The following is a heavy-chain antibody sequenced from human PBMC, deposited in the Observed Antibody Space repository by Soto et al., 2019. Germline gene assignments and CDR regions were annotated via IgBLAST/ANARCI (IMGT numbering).Heavy chain of an antibody. D-gene: IGHD3-22*01. CDR2: ISSSSSTI. CDR1: GFTFSSYS. CDR3: ARDVGYYYDSSGYYRFDY. J-gene: IGHJ4*02. V-gene: IGHV3-48*02. Sequence: EVQLVGSGGGLVQPGGSLRLSCAASGFTFSSYSMNWVRQAPGKGLEWVSYISSSSSTIYYADSVKGRFTISRDNAKNSLYLQMNSLRDEDTAVYYCARDVGYYYDSSGYYRFDYWGQGTLVTVSS.